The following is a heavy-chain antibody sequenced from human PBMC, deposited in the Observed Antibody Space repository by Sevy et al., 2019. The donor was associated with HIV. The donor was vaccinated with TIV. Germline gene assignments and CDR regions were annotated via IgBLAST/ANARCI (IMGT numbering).Heavy chain of an antibody. CDR2: IYTSEST. CDR3: ARASSSGWYNGWFDP. CDR1: GGSISSGSYY. D-gene: IGHD6-19*01. V-gene: IGHV4-61*02. J-gene: IGHJ5*02. Sequence: SETLSLTCTVSGGSISSGSYYWSWIRQPAGKGLEWIGRIYTSESTNYNPSLKSRVTISVDTSKNQFSLKLSSVTAADTAVYYCARASSSGWYNGWFDPWGQGTLVTVSS.